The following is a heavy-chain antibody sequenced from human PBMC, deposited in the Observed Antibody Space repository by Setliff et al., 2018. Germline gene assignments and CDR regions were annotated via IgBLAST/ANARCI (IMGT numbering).Heavy chain of an antibody. J-gene: IGHJ4*02. CDR2: ISPYSGET. CDR3: TRSRAPRVVLAADFDL. D-gene: IGHD2-15*01. CDR1: GFSFSTFG. Sequence: ASVKVSCKTSGFSFSTFGFSWVRQAPGQGLEWMGWISPYSGETNYAQKFQDRLSVTADTSSKTTYMELRSLTSDDTAVYFCTRSRAPRVVLAADFDLWGQGTLLTASS. V-gene: IGHV1-18*01.